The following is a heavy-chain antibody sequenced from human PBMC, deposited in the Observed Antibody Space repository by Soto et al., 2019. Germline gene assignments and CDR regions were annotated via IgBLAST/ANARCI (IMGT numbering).Heavy chain of an antibody. Sequence: EVQLLESGGGLAQPGGSLRLSCAASGFTFSSYAMTWVRQAPGKGLEWVSSISGSGGSTYYADSVKGRFTISRDNSKNTLYLQMNSLRVEDTAVYYCAKNGGGAAGIYYFDYWGQGTLVTVSS. CDR1: GFTFSSYA. D-gene: IGHD6-13*01. J-gene: IGHJ4*02. V-gene: IGHV3-23*01. CDR3: AKNGGGAAGIYYFDY. CDR2: ISGSGGST.